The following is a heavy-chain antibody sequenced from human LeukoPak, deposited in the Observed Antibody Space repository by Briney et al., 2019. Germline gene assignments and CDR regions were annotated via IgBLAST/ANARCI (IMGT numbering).Heavy chain of an antibody. CDR1: GFTFNSYS. CDR3: AELGITMIGGV. V-gene: IGHV3-21*01. D-gene: IGHD3-10*02. J-gene: IGHJ6*04. CDR2: ISSSSSYI. Sequence: KPGGALLLSCAASGFTFNSYSMNWVRQAPGKGLEWVSSISSSSSYIYYADSVKGRFTISRDNAKNSLYLQMNSLRAEDTAVYYCAELGITMIGGVWGKGTTVTISS.